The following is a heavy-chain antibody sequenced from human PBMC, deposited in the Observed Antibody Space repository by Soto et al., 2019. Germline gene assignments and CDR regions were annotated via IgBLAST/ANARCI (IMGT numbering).Heavy chain of an antibody. CDR2: ISAYNGNT. J-gene: IGHJ6*02. Sequence: AGENVSCKAARYTFTTYGISWVRQAPGQGLEWMGWISAYNGNTNYAQKLQGRVTMTTDTSTSTAYMELRSLRSDDTAVYYCARYSSSSLYYYYGMDVWGQGTTVTVSS. CDR1: RYTFTTYG. D-gene: IGHD6-6*01. CDR3: ARYSSSSLYYYYGMDV. V-gene: IGHV1-18*01.